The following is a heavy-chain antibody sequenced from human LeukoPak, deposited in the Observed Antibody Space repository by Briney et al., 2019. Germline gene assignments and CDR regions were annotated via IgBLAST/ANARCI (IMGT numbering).Heavy chain of an antibody. Sequence: SETLSLTCTVSGGSISSYSWSWIRQPPGKKLEWIGYFYDSGSTSYNPSLKSRVTISVDTSKNQFSLKLRSVTAADTAVYYCARGGCSSCSLAGWGQGTLVTVSS. V-gene: IGHV4-59*01. J-gene: IGHJ4*02. CDR2: FYDSGST. D-gene: IGHD6-13*01. CDR1: GGSISSYS. CDR3: ARGGCSSCSLAG.